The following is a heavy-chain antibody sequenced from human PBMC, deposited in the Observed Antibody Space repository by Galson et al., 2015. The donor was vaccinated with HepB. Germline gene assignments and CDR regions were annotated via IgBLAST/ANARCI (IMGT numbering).Heavy chain of an antibody. CDR1: GFTFRSTW. V-gene: IGHV3-74*01. CDR2: SNSDGTTI. J-gene: IGHJ5*02. D-gene: IGHD3-3*01. CDR3: AKNNDFWSGHNNWFDP. Sequence: SLRLSCAASGFTFRSTWMHWVRQVPGKGLLWVSRSNSDGTTINYADSVEGRFTISRDNSKNTLYLQMNSLRAEDTAVYYCAKNNDFWSGHNNWFDPWGQGTLVTVSS.